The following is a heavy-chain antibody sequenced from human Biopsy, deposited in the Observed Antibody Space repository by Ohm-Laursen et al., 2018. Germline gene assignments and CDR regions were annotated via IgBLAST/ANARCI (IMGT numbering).Heavy chain of an antibody. CDR3: ARGRRTSGWPYFDN. CDR2: IYSGGNT. CDR1: GDSLTSGPEN. D-gene: IGHD6-19*01. Sequence: SDTLPLTCTVSGDSLTSGPENWSWIRQSPGQGLEYIGFIYSGGNTNYNPSLKNRVTMSVDTSKNQLYLKLYSVTAADTAVYYCARGRRTSGWPYFDNWGQGALVIVSP. J-gene: IGHJ4*02. V-gene: IGHV4-61*01.